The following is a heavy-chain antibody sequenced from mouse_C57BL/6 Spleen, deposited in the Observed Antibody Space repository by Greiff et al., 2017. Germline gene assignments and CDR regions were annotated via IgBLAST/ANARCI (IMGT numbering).Heavy chain of an antibody. CDR3: ARRNYGSNGYFDV. CDR2: INPNNGGT. J-gene: IGHJ1*03. CDR1: GYTFTDYY. Sequence: EVQLQQSGPELVKPGASVKISCKASGYTFTDYYMNWVKQSHGKSLEWIGDINPNNGGTSYNQKFKGKATLTVDKSSSTAYIELRSLTSEDSAVYYCARRNYGSNGYFDVWGTGTTVTVSS. V-gene: IGHV1-26*01. D-gene: IGHD1-1*01.